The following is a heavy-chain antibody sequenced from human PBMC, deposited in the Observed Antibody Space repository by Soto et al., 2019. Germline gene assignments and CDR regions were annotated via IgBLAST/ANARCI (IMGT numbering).Heavy chain of an antibody. CDR2: INPDNGNT. V-gene: IGHV1-3*01. J-gene: IGHJ5*02. D-gene: IGHD2-15*01. CDR3: ARGIATGQLAP. Sequence: QVQLVQSGAEVKKPGASVKISCKASGYTFTRYTMNWVRQAPGQRLEWMGWINPDNGNTKSSQKFQDRVIITRDTSASTAYRDLSSLRSEDTAVYYCARGIATGQLAPWGQGTLVTVSS. CDR1: GYTFTRYT.